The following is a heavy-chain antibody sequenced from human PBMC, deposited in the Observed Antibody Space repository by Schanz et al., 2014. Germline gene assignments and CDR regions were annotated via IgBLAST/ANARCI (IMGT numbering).Heavy chain of an antibody. CDR1: GFPFSTYS. V-gene: IGHV3-21*01. D-gene: IGHD3-10*01. J-gene: IGHJ3*02. CDR3: VREDMVRGIRAFDI. CDR2: IRSDNNYI. Sequence: EVQLVESGGGLVKPGGSLRLSCVASGFPFSTYSIHWVRQAPGKGLEWVSYIRSDNNYIYYADSVKGRFTISRDNAKNSLFLQMNSLTAEDTAVYYCVREDMVRGIRAFDIRGQGTMVTVSS.